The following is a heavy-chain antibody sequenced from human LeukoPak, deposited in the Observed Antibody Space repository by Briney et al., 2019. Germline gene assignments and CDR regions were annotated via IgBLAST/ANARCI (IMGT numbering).Heavy chain of an antibody. CDR1: GFTFGAYA. D-gene: IGHD3-3*01. J-gene: IGHJ6*03. V-gene: IGHV3-11*04. CDR3: ARVMRVFGVVIQNPYYYYMDV. Sequence: GGSLRLSCAASGFTFGAYAMSWVRQAPGKGREWVSPVGGGGGTIYYADSVKGRFTISRDNAKNSLYLQMNSLRAEDTAVYYCARVMRVFGVVIQNPYYYYMDVWGKGTTVTVSS. CDR2: VGGGGGTI.